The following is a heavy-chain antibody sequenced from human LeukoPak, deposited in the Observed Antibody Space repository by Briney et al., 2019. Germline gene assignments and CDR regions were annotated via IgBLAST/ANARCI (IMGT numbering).Heavy chain of an antibody. D-gene: IGHD3-9*01. V-gene: IGHV3-23*01. Sequence: TGGSLRLSCAASGFIFKNYGMSWVRQAPGKGLEWVSFITGSGTTYYADFVKGRFTISRDNAENTLYLQMNSLRAEDTAVYYCAREYDILTGGPGDYWGQGTLVTVSS. J-gene: IGHJ4*02. CDR3: AREYDILTGGPGDY. CDR2: ITGSGTT. CDR1: GFIFKNYG.